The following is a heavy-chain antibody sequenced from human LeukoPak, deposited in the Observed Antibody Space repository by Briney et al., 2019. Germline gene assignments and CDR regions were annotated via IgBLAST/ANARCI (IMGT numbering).Heavy chain of an antibody. V-gene: IGHV1-2*06. J-gene: IGHJ6*03. Sequence: ASVKVSCKASGYTFTANYIHWVRQAPGQGLEWVGRIHPKSGAANYAQKFRDRVTLTRDTSINTAYMELSGLRSDDAAVYYCARAYYDSSGYFGWGTDYYYYYMDVWGEGTTVTISS. CDR1: GYTFTANY. CDR3: ARAYYDSSGYFGWGTDYYYYYMDV. D-gene: IGHD3-22*01. CDR2: IHPKSGAA.